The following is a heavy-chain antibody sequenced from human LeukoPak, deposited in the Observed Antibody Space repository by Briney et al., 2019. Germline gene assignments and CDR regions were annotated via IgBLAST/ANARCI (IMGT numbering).Heavy chain of an antibody. J-gene: IGHJ4*02. CDR1: GFTFSNYA. Sequence: GGSLRLSCAASGFTFSNYAMNWVRQAPGKGLEWVSTITGSGGSTYYADSVKGRFTISRDNSKNTLYLQMNSLRAEDTAVYYCAKGESGWYFDYWGQGTLVTVSS. CDR3: AKGESGWYFDY. V-gene: IGHV3-23*01. D-gene: IGHD6-19*01. CDR2: ITGSGGST.